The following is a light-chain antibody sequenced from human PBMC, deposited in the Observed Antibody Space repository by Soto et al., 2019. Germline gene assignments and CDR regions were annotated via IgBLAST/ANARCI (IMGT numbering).Light chain of an antibody. V-gene: IGKV3-20*01. CDR2: GAS. CDR1: QRVSRHF. CDR3: QHYGTSPPFT. Sequence: VFTESSRNLSLSPGEKANPPLRASQRVSRHFLAWYQQKPGQAPRLLIYGASSRGTGIPDRFSGSGSGTDFTLTISRLEPEDFAVYYCQHYGTSPPFTFGGGTKVEIK. J-gene: IGKJ4*01.